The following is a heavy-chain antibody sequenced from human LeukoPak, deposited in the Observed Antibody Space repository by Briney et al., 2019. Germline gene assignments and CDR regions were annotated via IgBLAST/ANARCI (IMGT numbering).Heavy chain of an antibody. CDR2: IYYSGST. CDR1: GGSISSYY. CDR3: ASSMDSGSSAIDY. J-gene: IGHJ4*02. Sequence: SETLSLTCTVSGGSISSYYWSWIRQPPGKGLEWIGYIYYSGSTNYNPSLKSRVTISVDTSKNQFSLKLSSVTAADTAVYYCASSMDSGSSAIDYWGQGTLVTVSS. D-gene: IGHD3-10*01. V-gene: IGHV4-59*01.